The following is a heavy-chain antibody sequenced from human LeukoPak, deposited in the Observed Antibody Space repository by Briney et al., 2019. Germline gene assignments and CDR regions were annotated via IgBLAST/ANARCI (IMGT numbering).Heavy chain of an antibody. CDR3: AKDRVPYYDSSGYIFDY. J-gene: IGHJ4*02. CDR2: IRYDGSNK. D-gene: IGHD3-22*01. CDR1: GFTFSSYG. Sequence: GGSLRLSCAASGFTFSSYGMHWVRQAPGKGLEWVAFIRYDGSNKYYADSVKGRFTISRDNSKNTLYLQMNSLRAEDTAVYYCAKDRVPYYDSSGYIFDYWGQGTLVTVSS. V-gene: IGHV3-30*02.